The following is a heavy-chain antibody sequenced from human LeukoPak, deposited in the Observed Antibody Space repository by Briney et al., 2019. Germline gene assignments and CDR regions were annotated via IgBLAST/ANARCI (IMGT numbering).Heavy chain of an antibody. D-gene: IGHD4-17*01. CDR3: ARGASDYHNWFDP. J-gene: IGHJ5*02. CDR1: GGSISSSSYY. V-gene: IGHV4-39*07. Sequence: SETLSLTCTVSGGSISSSSYYWGWIRQPPGKGLEWIGSIYYSGSTYYNPSLKSRVTISVDTSKNQFSLKLSSVTAADTAVYYCARGASDYHNWFDPWGQGTLVTVSS. CDR2: IYYSGST.